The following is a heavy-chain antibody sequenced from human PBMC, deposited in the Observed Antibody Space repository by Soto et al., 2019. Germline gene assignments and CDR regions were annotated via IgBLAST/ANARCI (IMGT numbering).Heavy chain of an antibody. CDR3: AKDRDDPAMAPGPLDY. V-gene: IGHV3-30*02. CDR1: GFTFSSYG. D-gene: IGHD5-18*01. Sequence: PGGSLRLSCAASGFTFSSYGMHWVRQAPGKGLEWVAVIWYDGSNKYYADSVKGRFTISRDNSKNTLYLQMNSLRAEDTAVCYCAKDRDDPAMAPGPLDYWGQGTLVTVSS. CDR2: IWYDGSNK. J-gene: IGHJ4*02.